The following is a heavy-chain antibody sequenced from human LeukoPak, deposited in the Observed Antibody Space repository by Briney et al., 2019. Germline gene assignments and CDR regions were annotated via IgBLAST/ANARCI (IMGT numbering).Heavy chain of an antibody. CDR2: ISGSGGST. V-gene: IGHV3-23*01. J-gene: IGHJ6*02. CDR1: GFTFSSYA. D-gene: IGHD3-3*01. Sequence: GESLKISCAASGFTFSSYAMSWVRQAPGKGLEWVSAISGSGGSTYYADSVKGRFTISRDNSKNTLYLQMNSLRAEDTAVYYCAKDPRITIFGVVYGMDVWGQGTTVTVSS. CDR3: AKDPRITIFGVVYGMDV.